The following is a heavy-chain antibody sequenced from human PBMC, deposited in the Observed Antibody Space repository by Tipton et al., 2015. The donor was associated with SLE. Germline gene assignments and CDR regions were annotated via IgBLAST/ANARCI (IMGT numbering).Heavy chain of an antibody. J-gene: IGHJ4*02. V-gene: IGHV3-9*01. CDR2: ISWNSGSI. D-gene: IGHD4-17*01. CDR1: GFTFDDYA. CDR3: GKGSNGVTTAHFAF. Sequence: QLVQSGGGLVQPGRSLRLSCAASGFTFDDYAMHWVRQAPGKGLEWVSGISWNSGSIGYADSVKGRFTISRDNAKNSLFLQMNSLRREDPAGFFCGKGSNGVTTAHFAFRGQGPLATASS.